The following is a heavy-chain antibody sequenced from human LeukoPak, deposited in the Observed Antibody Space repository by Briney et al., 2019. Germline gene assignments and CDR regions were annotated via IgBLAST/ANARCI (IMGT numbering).Heavy chain of an antibody. V-gene: IGHV3-53*04. CDR2: IYSGGST. CDR3: TTGMGDYYDSSGYGLGFDY. J-gene: IGHJ4*02. CDR1: GFTFSSYW. Sequence: GGSLRLSCAASGFTFSSYWMSWVRQAPGKGLEWVSVIYSGGSTYYSDSVKGRFTISRHNSKNTLYLQMNSLRAEDTAVYYCTTGMGDYYDSSGYGLGFDYWGQGTLVTVSS. D-gene: IGHD3-22*01.